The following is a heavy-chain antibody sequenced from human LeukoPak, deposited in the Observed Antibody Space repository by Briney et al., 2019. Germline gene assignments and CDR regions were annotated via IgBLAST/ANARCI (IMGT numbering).Heavy chain of an antibody. CDR3: ASFWVRGSSAPGLGY. D-gene: IGHD3-10*01. CDR1: GFTFSSYW. Sequence: GGSLRLXCAASGFTFSSYWMSWVRQAPGKGLEWVANIKQDGSEKYYVDSVKGRFTISRDNAKNRLYLQMNSLRAEDTAVYYCASFWVRGSSAPGLGYWGQGTLVTVSS. J-gene: IGHJ4*02. CDR2: IKQDGSEK. V-gene: IGHV3-7*01.